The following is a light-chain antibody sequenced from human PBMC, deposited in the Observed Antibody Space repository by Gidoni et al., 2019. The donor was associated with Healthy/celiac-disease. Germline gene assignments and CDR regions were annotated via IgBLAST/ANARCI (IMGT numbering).Light chain of an antibody. J-gene: IGKJ1*01. CDR3: QQYGSSPTT. CDR1: QSVSSSY. CDR2: GAS. V-gene: IGKV3-20*01. Sequence: EIVLTQSPGTLSLSPGARATLSCRASQSVSSSYLAWYQQKPGQAPRLLIYGASSRATGIPDMVSGSGSGTDFTLTISRLEPEDFAVYYCQQYGSSPTTFGHXTKVEIK.